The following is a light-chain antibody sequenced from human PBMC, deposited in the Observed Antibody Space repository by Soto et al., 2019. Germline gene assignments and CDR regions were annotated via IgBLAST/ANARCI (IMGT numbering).Light chain of an antibody. J-gene: IGKJ2*01. Sequence: EIVLTQSPGTLSLSPGERATLSCRASQSVSSSYLAWYQQKPGQAPRLLMYGASSRATGIPDRFSGSGSGADFTLTVTRLEPDSIAVYYCQQYGSSPNTFGQRTKLEI. CDR2: GAS. CDR1: QSVSSSY. V-gene: IGKV3-20*01. CDR3: QQYGSSPNT.